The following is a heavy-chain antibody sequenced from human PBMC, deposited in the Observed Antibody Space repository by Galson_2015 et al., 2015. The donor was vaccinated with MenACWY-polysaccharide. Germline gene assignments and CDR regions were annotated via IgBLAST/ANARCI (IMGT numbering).Heavy chain of an antibody. J-gene: IGHJ4*02. CDR3: ARVEKYSGSFYILY. D-gene: IGHD1-26*01. CDR1: GYSIRSGYF. V-gene: IGHV4-38-2*01. Sequence: ETLSLTCAVSGYSIRSGYFWGWIRQPPGKGLEWIASIFHSGTTYYNPSLKSRVAISVDTSKNQFSLKLSSVTAADTAVYYCARVEKYSGSFYILYWGQGTLVTVSS. CDR2: IFHSGTT.